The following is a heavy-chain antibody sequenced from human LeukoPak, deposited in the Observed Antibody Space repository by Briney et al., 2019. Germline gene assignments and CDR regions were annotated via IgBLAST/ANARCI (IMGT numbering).Heavy chain of an antibody. J-gene: IGHJ4*02. CDR3: TRPGTVAGTKDY. D-gene: IGHD6-19*01. CDR2: IWYDGSNK. Sequence: GRSLRLSCAASGFTFSSYGMHWVRQAPGKGLEWVAVIWYDGSNKYYADSVKGRFTISRDNSKNTLYLQMNSLKTEDTDVYYCTRPGTVAGTKDYWGQGTLVTVSS. CDR1: GFTFSSYG. V-gene: IGHV3-33*01.